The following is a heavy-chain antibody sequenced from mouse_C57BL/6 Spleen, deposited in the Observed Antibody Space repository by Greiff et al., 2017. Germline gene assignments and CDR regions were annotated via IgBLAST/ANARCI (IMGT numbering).Heavy chain of an antibody. D-gene: IGHD1-1*01. CDR1: GYSFTDYN. CDR2: INPNYGTT. Sequence: EVKLVESGPELVKPGASVKISCKASGYSFTDYNMNWVKQSNGKSLEWIGVINPNYGTTSYNQKFKGKATLTVDQSSSTAYMQLNSLTSEDSAVYYGARWHYGSSYDWYFDVWGTGTTVTGSS. J-gene: IGHJ1*03. V-gene: IGHV1-39*01. CDR3: ARWHYGSSYDWYFDV.